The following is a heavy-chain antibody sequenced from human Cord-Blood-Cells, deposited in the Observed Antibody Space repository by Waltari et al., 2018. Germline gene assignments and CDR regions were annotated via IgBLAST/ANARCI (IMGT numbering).Heavy chain of an antibody. CDR1: GFPVDDYA. D-gene: IGHD1-1*01. CDR2: ISWNSGSI. V-gene: IGHV3-9*01. J-gene: IGHJ3*02. CDR3: AKDNFAFDI. Sequence: EVQLVESGGGLVQPGRYLSLSCAAAGFPVDDYAMHWVRQAPGKGLEWVSGISWNSGSIGYADSVKGRFTISRDNAKNSLYLQMNSLRAEDTALYYCAKDNFAFDIWGQGTMVTVSS.